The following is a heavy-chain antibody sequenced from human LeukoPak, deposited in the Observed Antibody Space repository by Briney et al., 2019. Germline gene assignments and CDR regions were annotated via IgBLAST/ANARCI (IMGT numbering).Heavy chain of an antibody. D-gene: IGHD1-14*01. CDR2: IYHSGST. Sequence: SQTLSLTCTVSGGSISSGSYYWSWIRQPAGKGLEWIGSIYHSGSTYYNPSLKSRVTISVDTSKNQFSLKLSSVTAADTAVYYCARGVRMEAANWFDPWGQGTLVTVSS. V-gene: IGHV4-61*02. CDR1: GGSISSGSYY. CDR3: ARGVRMEAANWFDP. J-gene: IGHJ5*02.